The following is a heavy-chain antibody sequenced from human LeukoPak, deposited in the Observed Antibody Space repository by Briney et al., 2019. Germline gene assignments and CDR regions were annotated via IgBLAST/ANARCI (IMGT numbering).Heavy chain of an antibody. CDR3: ARDGQLLCPLDY. Sequence: PGGSVPHSCAASGFTFSDYYMSWIRQAPGKGLEWVSYISSSGSTIYYADSVKSRFTISRDNAKNSLYLQMNSLRAEDTAVYYCARDGQLLCPLDYWGQENLESVSS. V-gene: IGHV3-11*04. CDR2: ISSSGSTI. CDR1: GFTFSDYY. D-gene: IGHD2-2*01. J-gene: IGHJ4*02.